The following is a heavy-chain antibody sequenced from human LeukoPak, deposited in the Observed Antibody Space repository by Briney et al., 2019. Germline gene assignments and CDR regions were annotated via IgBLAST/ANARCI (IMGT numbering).Heavy chain of an antibody. CDR1: GFTFSSYG. CDR2: IRYDGSNK. V-gene: IGHV3-30*02. J-gene: IGHJ4*02. CDR3: AKDLRVGAARLTEYYFDY. Sequence: PGGSLRLSCAASGFTFSSYGMHWVRQAPGKGLEWVAFIRYDGSNKYYADSVKGRFTISRDNSKNTPYLQMNSLRAEDTAVYYCAKDLRVGAARLTEYYFDYWGQGTLVTVSS. D-gene: IGHD1-26*01.